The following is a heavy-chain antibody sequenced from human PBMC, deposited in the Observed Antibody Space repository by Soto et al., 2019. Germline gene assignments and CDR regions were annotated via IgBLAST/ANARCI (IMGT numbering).Heavy chain of an antibody. CDR3: SRESKDSSGWYDY. D-gene: IGHD6-19*01. V-gene: IGHV3-66*01. J-gene: IGHJ4*02. Sequence: EVQLVESGGGLVQPGGSLRLSCAASGFTVSRNYMSWVRQAPGKGLEWVSVIHSGGSTYYADSVKGRFTISRDNSKNTLYLQMNSLRAEDTAVYDCSRESKDSSGWYDYWGQGTLVTVSS. CDR2: IHSGGST. CDR1: GFTVSRNY.